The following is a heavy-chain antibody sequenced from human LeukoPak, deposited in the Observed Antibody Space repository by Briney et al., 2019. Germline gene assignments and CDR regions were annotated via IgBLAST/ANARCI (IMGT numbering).Heavy chain of an antibody. CDR1: GGSFSGYY. D-gene: IGHD3-10*01. Sequence: SETLSLTCAVYGGSFSGYYWSWIRQPPGKGLEWIGEINHSGSTNYNPSLKSRVTISVDTSKNQFSLKLSSVTAADMAVYYCARYASPSWFGEFFDYWGQGTLVTVSS. CDR3: ARYASPSWFGEFFDY. J-gene: IGHJ4*02. CDR2: INHSGST. V-gene: IGHV4-34*01.